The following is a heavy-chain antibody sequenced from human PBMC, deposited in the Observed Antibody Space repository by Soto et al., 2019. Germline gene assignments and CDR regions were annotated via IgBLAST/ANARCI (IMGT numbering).Heavy chain of an antibody. CDR2: IIPMLGIR. V-gene: IGHV1-69*02. Sequence: QVQLVQSGAEVKKPGSSVKVSCKDSGGTFSTYSMFWVRQATGQGLEWMGRIIPMLGIRNYAQRFQDRVTITADKATATANMELSSLRSEDTALYYCTIGSWSGAVFDIWGQGTMVTVS. D-gene: IGHD6-19*01. J-gene: IGHJ3*02. CDR1: GGTFSTYS. CDR3: TIGSWSGAVFDI.